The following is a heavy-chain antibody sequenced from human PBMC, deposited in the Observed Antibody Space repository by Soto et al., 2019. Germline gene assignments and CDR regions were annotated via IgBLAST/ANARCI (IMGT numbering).Heavy chain of an antibody. CDR3: ARDDGALPCDRIQH. V-gene: IGHV3-30*03. CDR2: VSYDGKNI. CDR1: GFSLDSYA. D-gene: IGHD3-16*01. Sequence: QLVESGGGVVQPGRSLTLSCAASGFSLDSYAMHWVRQVPGKGHEWMAVVSYDGKNIYYADSVRGRFTISKDDSKNILYLRMSSMTAEDTETYYCARDDGALPCDRIQHWGRGTLVTVSS. J-gene: IGHJ1*01.